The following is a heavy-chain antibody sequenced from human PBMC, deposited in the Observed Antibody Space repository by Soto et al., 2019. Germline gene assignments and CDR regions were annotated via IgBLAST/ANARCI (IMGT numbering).Heavy chain of an antibody. CDR1: GFTFSSYW. CDR3: ARDLVSGVGDFDI. V-gene: IGHV3-7*01. Sequence: ESGGGLVQPGGSLRLSCAASGFTFSSYWMSWVRQAPGKGLEWVANIKQDGSEKYYVDSVKGRFTISRDNAKNSLYLKMTSLRAEDTAVYYCARDLVSGVGDFDIWGQGTMVTVSS. J-gene: IGHJ3*02. D-gene: IGHD3-16*01. CDR2: IKQDGSEK.